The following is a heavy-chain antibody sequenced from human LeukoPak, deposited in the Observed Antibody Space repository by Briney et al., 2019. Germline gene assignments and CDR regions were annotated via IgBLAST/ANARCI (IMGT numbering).Heavy chain of an antibody. CDR2: ISPNSGGT. J-gene: IGHJ4*02. D-gene: IGHD3-22*01. V-gene: IGHV1-2*02. CDR3: ARDWYYDSSGYYLGVDY. CDR1: GYTFTGYY. Sequence: ASVKVSCKASGYTFTGYYMHWVRQAPGQGLEWMGWISPNSGGTNYAQKFQGRVTMTRDTSISTAYMELSRLRSDDTAVYYCARDWYYDSSGYYLGVDYWGQGTLVTVSS.